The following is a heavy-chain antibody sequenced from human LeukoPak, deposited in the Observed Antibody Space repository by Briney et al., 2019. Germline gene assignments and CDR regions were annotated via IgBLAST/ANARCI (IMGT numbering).Heavy chain of an antibody. D-gene: IGHD3-22*01. CDR2: MNPNSGNT. V-gene: IGHV1-8*01. CDR1: GYTFTSYD. J-gene: IGHJ4*02. Sequence: ASVKVSCKASGYTFTSYDINWVRQATGQGLEWMGWMNPNSGNTGYAQKFQGRVTMTRNTSISTAYMELSSLRSEDTAVYYCARVPPYYYDSGGSYWGQGTLVTVSS. CDR3: ARVPPYYYDSGGSY.